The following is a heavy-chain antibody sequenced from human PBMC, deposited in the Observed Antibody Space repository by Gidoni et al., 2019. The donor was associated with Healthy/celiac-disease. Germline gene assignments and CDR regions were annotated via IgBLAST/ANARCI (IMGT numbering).Heavy chain of an antibody. CDR3: ARGRGPIQLWSN. Sequence: QVQLQQWGAGLLKPSETLSLPCAVYGGSFSGYYWSWIRQPPGKGLEWIGEINHSGSTNYNPSLKSRVTISVDTSKNQFSLKLSSVTAADTAVYYCARGRGPIQLWSNWGQGTLVTVSS. CDR2: INHSGST. V-gene: IGHV4-34*01. CDR1: GGSFSGYY. J-gene: IGHJ4*02. D-gene: IGHD5-18*01.